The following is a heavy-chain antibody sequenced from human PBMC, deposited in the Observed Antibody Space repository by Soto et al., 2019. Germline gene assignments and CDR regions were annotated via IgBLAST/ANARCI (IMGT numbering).Heavy chain of an antibody. CDR1: GGSISSGGYY. Sequence: SETLSLTCTVSGGSISSGGYYWSWIRQHPGKGLEWIGYIYYSGSTYYNPSLKSRVTISVDTSKNQFSLKLSSVTAADTAVYYCARDSSLAKLYYFDYWGQGTLVTVSS. CDR2: IYYSGST. D-gene: IGHD1-7*01. V-gene: IGHV4-31*03. J-gene: IGHJ4*02. CDR3: ARDSSLAKLYYFDY.